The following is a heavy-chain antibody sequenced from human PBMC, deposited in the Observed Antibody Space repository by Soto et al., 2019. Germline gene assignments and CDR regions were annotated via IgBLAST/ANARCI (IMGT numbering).Heavy chain of an antibody. V-gene: IGHV3-30-3*02. CDR3: ARGLVVTAKGWFDL. CDR1: GFTFSSYS. Sequence: QVQLVESGGGVVQRGESLRLSCAASGFTFSSYSMNWVRQSPGKGLERVAVISYDGNRIYYADSVKGRFTISRDNAKNTMFLQMSGLRPEDTAIYYCARGLVVTAKGWFDLWGQGTQVTVSS. J-gene: IGHJ5*02. D-gene: IGHD2-21*02. CDR2: ISYDGNRI.